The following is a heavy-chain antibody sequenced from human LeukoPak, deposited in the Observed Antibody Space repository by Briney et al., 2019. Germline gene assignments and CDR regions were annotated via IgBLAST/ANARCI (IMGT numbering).Heavy chain of an antibody. V-gene: IGHV3-66*01. CDR3: AYMARAYYYYMDV. CDR1: GFTVSSNY. CDR2: IYSGGST. D-gene: IGHD3-10*01. J-gene: IGHJ6*03. Sequence: GGSLRLSCAASGFTVSSNYMSWVRQAPGKGLEWVSVIYSGGSTYYADSVKGRFTISRDNSKNTLYLQMNSLRAEDTAVYYCAYMARAYYYYMDVWGKGTTVTISS.